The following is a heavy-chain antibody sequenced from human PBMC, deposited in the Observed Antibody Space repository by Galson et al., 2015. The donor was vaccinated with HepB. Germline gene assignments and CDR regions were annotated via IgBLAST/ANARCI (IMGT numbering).Heavy chain of an antibody. CDR1: GFTFSSYA. Sequence: SLRLSCAASGFTFSSYAMHWVRQAPGKGLEWVAVISYDGSNKYYADSVKGRFTISRDNSKNTLYLQMNSLRAEDTAVYYCARAGYSSSSNDDAFDIWGQGTMVTVSS. D-gene: IGHD6-13*01. CDR3: ARAGYSSSSNDDAFDI. V-gene: IGHV3-30-3*01. J-gene: IGHJ3*02. CDR2: ISYDGSNK.